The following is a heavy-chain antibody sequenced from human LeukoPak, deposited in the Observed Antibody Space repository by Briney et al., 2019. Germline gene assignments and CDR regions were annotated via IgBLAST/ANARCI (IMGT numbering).Heavy chain of an antibody. J-gene: IGHJ5*01. CDR3: ARDVSQTEGNWFGS. Sequence: KSSETLSLTCTVSGGSITSYYWSWIRQPPGKGLEWIGYIYHSGSINYNPSLKGRVTISVDTSKNQFSLKLTSVTAADTAVYYCARDVSQTEGNWFGSWGQGTLVTVSS. CDR2: IYHSGSI. V-gene: IGHV4-59*01. D-gene: IGHD5/OR15-5a*01. CDR1: GGSITSYY.